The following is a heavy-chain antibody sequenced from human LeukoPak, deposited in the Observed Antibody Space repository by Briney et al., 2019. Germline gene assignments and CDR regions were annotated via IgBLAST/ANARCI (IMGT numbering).Heavy chain of an antibody. J-gene: IGHJ3*02. V-gene: IGHV1-69*13. CDR2: IIPIFGTA. D-gene: IGHD6-13*01. CDR3: ARDAAVGSDAFHI. Sequence: SVKVSCKASGGTFTSYAISWVRQAPGQGLEWMGGIIPIFGTANYAQKFQGRVTITADESTSTAYMELSSLRSEDTAVYYCARDAAVGSDAFHIWGQGTMVTVSS. CDR1: GGTFTSYA.